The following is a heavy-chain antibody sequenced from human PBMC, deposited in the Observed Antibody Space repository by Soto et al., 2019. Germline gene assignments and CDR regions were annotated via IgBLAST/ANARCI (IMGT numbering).Heavy chain of an antibody. CDR2: ISYDGSNK. CDR1: GFTFSSYG. CDR3: AKVWSSFGVVIRDYYGMDV. D-gene: IGHD3-3*01. V-gene: IGHV3-30*18. Sequence: QVQLVESGGGVVQPGRSLRLSCAASGFTFSSYGMYWVRQAPGKGLEWVAVISYDGSNKYYVDSVKGRFTISRDNSENTLYLQMNSLRAEDTAVYYCAKVWSSFGVVIRDYYGMDVWGRGTTVTVSS. J-gene: IGHJ6*02.